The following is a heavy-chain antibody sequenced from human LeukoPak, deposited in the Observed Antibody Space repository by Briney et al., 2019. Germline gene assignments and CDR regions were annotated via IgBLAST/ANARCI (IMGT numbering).Heavy chain of an antibody. D-gene: IGHD2-21*02. CDR3: ARDLAVVTAFGQHAFDL. CDR2: IIPIFGTA. Sequence: EASVKVSCKASGGTFSSYAISWVRQAPGQGLEWMGGIIPIFGTANYAQKFQGRVTITADTSTNTAHMELRSLRPDDTAMYYCARDLAVVTAFGQHAFDLWGQGTMVTVSS. J-gene: IGHJ3*01. CDR1: GGTFSSYA. V-gene: IGHV1-69*06.